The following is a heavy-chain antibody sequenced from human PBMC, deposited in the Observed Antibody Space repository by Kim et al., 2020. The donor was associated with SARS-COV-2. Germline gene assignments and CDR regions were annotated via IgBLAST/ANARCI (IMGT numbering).Heavy chain of an antibody. J-gene: IGHJ4*02. CDR2: ASHSGSA. Sequence: SETLSLTCTVSGDSVRFYHWSWIRLPPGKGLEWIGFASHSGSADYSPSLESRVTISIDTSKNQFSLNLSSVTAADTALYYCARHFPPPPNFFDSWGQGILVTVSS. CDR3: ARHFPPPPNFFDS. CDR1: GDSVRFYH. V-gene: IGHV4-59*08.